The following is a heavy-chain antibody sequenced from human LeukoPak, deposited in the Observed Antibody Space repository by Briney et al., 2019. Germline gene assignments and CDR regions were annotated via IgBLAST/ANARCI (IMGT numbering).Heavy chain of an antibody. D-gene: IGHD6-13*01. CDR3: ARSPGIAAAGHYNWFDP. CDR2: INPSGDST. CDR1: GYTLTSYY. J-gene: IGHJ5*02. Sequence: ASVKVSCKASGYTLTSYYMHWVRQAPGQGLEWMGIINPSGDSTSYAQKFQGRVTMTRDMSTSTVYMELSSLRSEDTAVYYCARSPGIAAAGHYNWFDPWGQGTLVTVSS. V-gene: IGHV1-46*01.